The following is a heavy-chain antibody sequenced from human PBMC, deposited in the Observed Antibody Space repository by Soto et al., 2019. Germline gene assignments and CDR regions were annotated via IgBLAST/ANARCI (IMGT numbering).Heavy chain of an antibody. J-gene: IGHJ6*02. CDR2: IIPIFGTA. CDR3: ARDPGVVVPAPLLQYYGMDV. V-gene: IGHV1-69*06. D-gene: IGHD2-2*01. CDR1: GGTFSSYA. Sequence: SVKVSCKASGGTFSSYAISWVRQAPGQGLEWMGGIIPIFGTANYAQKWQGRVTITADKSTSTAYLELSSLRSEDTAVYYCARDPGVVVPAPLLQYYGMDVWGQGTPVILS.